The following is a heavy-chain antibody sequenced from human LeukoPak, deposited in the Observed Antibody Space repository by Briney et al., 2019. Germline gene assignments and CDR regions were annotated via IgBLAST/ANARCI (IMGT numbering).Heavy chain of an antibody. D-gene: IGHD2-2*01. J-gene: IGHJ6*02. CDR3: AKDHCSSTSCSTYYYYYGMDV. Sequence: GGSLRLSCAASGFTFSSYAMSWVRQAPGKGLEWVSAISGSGGSTYYADSVKGRFTISRDNSKNTLYLQMNSLRAEDTAVYYCAKDHCSSTSCSTYYYYYGMDVWGQGTTDTVSS. CDR2: ISGSGGST. CDR1: GFTFSSYA. V-gene: IGHV3-23*01.